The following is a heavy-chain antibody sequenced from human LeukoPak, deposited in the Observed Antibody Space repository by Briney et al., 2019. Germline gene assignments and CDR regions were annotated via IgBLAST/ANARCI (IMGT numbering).Heavy chain of an antibody. CDR3: ARDYYDSSGSFDY. J-gene: IGHJ4*02. V-gene: IGHV1-46*01. CDR1: GYTFTSYY. Sequence: GASVKVSCKASGYTFTSYYMHWVRQAPGQGLEWMGIINPRGGRTTYTQKFQGRVTMTRDMSTSTVYMELSSLRSEDTAVYYCARDYYDSSGSFDYWGQGTLVTVSS. CDR2: INPRGGRT. D-gene: IGHD3-22*01.